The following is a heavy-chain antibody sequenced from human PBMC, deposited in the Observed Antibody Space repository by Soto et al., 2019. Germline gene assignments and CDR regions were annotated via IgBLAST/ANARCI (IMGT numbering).Heavy chain of an antibody. J-gene: IGHJ4*02. CDR2: INHSGST. D-gene: IGHD6-6*01. V-gene: IGHV4-34*01. CDR3: ARARRGIAARLFDY. Sequence: QVQLQQWGAGLLKPSETLSLTCAVYGGSFSGYYRSWIRQPPGKGLEWIGEINHSGSTNYNPSLKSRVTISVDTSKNQFSLKLSSVTAADTAVYYCARARRGIAARLFDYWGQGTLVTVSS. CDR1: GGSFSGYY.